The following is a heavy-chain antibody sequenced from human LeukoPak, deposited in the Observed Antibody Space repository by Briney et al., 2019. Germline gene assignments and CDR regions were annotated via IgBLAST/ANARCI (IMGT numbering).Heavy chain of an antibody. D-gene: IGHD1-26*01. CDR2: ISGSGGST. Sequence: GGSLRLSCAASGFTFSSYAMSWVRQAPGKGLEWVSAISGSGGSTYYADSVKGRFTISRDNSKNTLYLQMSSLRAEDTAVYYCANLVGATVYYYYYMDVWGKGTTVTVSS. J-gene: IGHJ6*03. CDR1: GFTFSSYA. CDR3: ANLVGATVYYYYYMDV. V-gene: IGHV3-23*01.